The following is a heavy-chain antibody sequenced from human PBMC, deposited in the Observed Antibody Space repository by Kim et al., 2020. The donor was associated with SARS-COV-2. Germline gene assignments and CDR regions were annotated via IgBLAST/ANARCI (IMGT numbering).Heavy chain of an antibody. CDR1: GYSFTSYW. Sequence: GESLKISCKGSGYSFTSYWISWVLQMPGKGLEWMGRIDPSDSYTNYSPSFQGHVTISADKSISTAYLQWSSLKASDTAMYYCARQEYYDSSGYYCDYWGQGTLVTVSS. CDR3: ARQEYYDSSGYYCDY. J-gene: IGHJ4*02. CDR2: IDPSDSYT. D-gene: IGHD3-22*01. V-gene: IGHV5-10-1*01.